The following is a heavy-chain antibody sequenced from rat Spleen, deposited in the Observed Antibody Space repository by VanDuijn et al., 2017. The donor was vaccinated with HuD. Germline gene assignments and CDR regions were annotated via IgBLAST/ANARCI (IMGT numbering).Heavy chain of an antibody. D-gene: IGHD4-3*01. CDR1: GFTFRKYW. J-gene: IGHJ2*01. V-gene: IGHV5-58*01. Sequence: EVQLVETGGGLVQPGRSLKLSCVASGFTFRKYWMYWVRRAPGKALEWVSSISSDGFNTYYPDSVKGRFTISRANSENSVYLQMNSLRSEDTATYYCAVAGYGYWGQWILVTVYS. CDR2: ISSDGFNT. CDR3: AVAGYGY.